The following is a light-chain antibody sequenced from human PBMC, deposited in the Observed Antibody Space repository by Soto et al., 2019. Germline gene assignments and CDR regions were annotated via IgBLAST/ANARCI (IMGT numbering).Light chain of an antibody. J-gene: IGKJ2*01. CDR1: HSISSY. CDR3: PHSYSAPFT. V-gene: IGKV1-39*01. Sequence: DIQMTQSPAALSASVGDRVTITCRASHSISSYLNWYQQKLWKAPILLVYAASILQSGVRSRFSGSGSGAYFTLTISSLQAEDLPAYYWPHSYSAPFTFGQGGMLEIK. CDR2: AAS.